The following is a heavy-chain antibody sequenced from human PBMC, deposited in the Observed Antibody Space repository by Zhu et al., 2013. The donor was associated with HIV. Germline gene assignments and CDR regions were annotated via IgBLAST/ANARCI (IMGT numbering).Heavy chain of an antibody. Sequence: QRQLAQSGPEVKNPGTSVKVSCKASGLTFSNSAIQWVRQTPGQRLERIGWIIVGTGSTNYAQKFQERVTISRDMSTSTAYMELSSLRSEDTAVYYCARDGTTVTGTRAKSWFDPWGQGTLVTVSS. J-gene: IGHJ5*02. CDR2: IIVGTGST. CDR3: ARDGTTVTGTRAKSWFDP. D-gene: IGHD1-1*01. V-gene: IGHV1-58*02. CDR1: GLTFSNSA.